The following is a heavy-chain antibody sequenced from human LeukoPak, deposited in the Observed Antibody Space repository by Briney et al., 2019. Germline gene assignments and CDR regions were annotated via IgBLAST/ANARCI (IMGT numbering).Heavy chain of an antibody. Sequence: KAGGSLSLSYAASAFTFSSYSMNWVRQAPGKGLEWVSSISSSSSYIYYADSVKGRFTISRDNAKNSLYLQMNSLRAEDTARYYCATISPAGTAAIDADVIDYWGQGTLVTVSS. V-gene: IGHV3-21*01. CDR2: ISSSSSYI. CDR1: AFTFSSYS. J-gene: IGHJ4*02. D-gene: IGHD2-2*01. CDR3: ATISPAGTAAIDADVIDY.